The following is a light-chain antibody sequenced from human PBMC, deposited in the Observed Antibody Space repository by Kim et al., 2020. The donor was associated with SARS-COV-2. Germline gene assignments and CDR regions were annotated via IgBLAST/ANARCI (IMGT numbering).Light chain of an antibody. CDR1: QSVGMW. J-gene: IGKJ2*01. Sequence: DIRMTQSPSSLSASVGDRVTITCRASQSVGMWLEWYQQKPGKAPKLVISAASSLQSGVSSRFSGSGSGTDFTLTINSLQPDDFATYYSQQYNSSRHTFGQGTKLEI. CDR2: AAS. V-gene: IGKV1-39*01. CDR3: QQYNSSRHT.